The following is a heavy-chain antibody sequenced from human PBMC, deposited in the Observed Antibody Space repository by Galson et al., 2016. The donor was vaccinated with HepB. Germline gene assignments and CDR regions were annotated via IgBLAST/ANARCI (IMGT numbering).Heavy chain of an antibody. D-gene: IGHD2-2*01. Sequence: PALVKPTQTLTLTCTFSGFSLSTSGEGVGWTRQPPGKALEWLALIYWNDDKRYSPSLRSRLTITKDTSKNQVVLTMTNMDPVDTATYYCAHRRSGYCNIISCLYLDYWGQGALVTVSS. V-gene: IGHV2-5*01. J-gene: IGHJ4*02. CDR3: AHRRSGYCNIISCLYLDY. CDR2: IYWNDDK. CDR1: GFSLSTSGEG.